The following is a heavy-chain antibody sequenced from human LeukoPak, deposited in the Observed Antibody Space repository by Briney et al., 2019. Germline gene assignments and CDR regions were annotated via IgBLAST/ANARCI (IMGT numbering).Heavy chain of an antibody. CDR2: IYYSGST. CDR3: ARSIVVVVAATLWGDNWFDP. D-gene: IGHD2-15*01. V-gene: IGHV4-31*03. J-gene: IGHJ5*02. CDR1: VGSISSGGYY. Sequence: SETLSLTCTVSVGSISSGGYYWRWIRQHPGKGLEWLGYIYYSGSTYYNPSLKSRVTISVDTSKNQFSLKLSSVTAADTAVYYCARSIVVVVAATLWGDNWFDPWGQGTLVTVSS.